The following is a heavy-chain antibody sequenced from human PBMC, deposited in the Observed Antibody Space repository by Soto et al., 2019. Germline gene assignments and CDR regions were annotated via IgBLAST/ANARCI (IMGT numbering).Heavy chain of an antibody. V-gene: IGHV4-31*01. CDR2: IYNSGTT. Sequence: QVQLQESGPGLVKPSETLSLTCTVSGGSITRGGYYWSWIRQHPGKGLEWIGYIYNSGTTYYNPSLKSLVTISVETSKNHFSLKLTSVTAADTAVYYCARDTAPWGQGTLVTVSS. D-gene: IGHD4-17*01. CDR3: ARDTAP. J-gene: IGHJ5*02. CDR1: GGSITRGGYY.